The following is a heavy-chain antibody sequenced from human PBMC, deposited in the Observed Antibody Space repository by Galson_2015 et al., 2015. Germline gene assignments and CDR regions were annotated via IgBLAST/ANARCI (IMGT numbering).Heavy chain of an antibody. CDR1: GFTFSNFG. V-gene: IGHV3-74*01. Sequence: SLRLSCAASGFTFSNFGMHWVRQAPGKGLVWVSHINAAGSGTVYADSVTGRFTISRDNAKNTLYLEMNSLRAEDTAVYYCARTAYYNNMDVWGQGTTVTVSS. CDR3: ARTAYYNNMDV. J-gene: IGHJ6*02. CDR2: INAAGSGT.